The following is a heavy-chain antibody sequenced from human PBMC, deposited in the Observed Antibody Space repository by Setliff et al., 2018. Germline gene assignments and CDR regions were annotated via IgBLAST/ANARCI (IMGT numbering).Heavy chain of an antibody. V-gene: IGHV3-7*01. CDR2: IKQDGTKQ. CDR1: GFVFGTYG. CDR3: AKYYSDNSGPRGAFDY. J-gene: IGHJ4*02. Sequence: GGSLRLSCAASGFVFGTYGTHWVRQAPGKGLEWVANIKQDGTKQYYVDSVKGRFTISRDNAKNSLYLQMNSLRAEDTAVYYCAKYYSDNSGPRGAFDYWGQGILVTVSS. D-gene: IGHD3-22*01.